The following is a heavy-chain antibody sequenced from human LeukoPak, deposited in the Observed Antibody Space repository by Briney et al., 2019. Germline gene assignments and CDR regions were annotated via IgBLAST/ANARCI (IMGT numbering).Heavy chain of an antibody. Sequence: GGSLRLSCAASGFTFSSYGMNWVRQAPGKGLEWVSFISSSSTYIYYADSLKGRFTISRDNAKNSLYLQMNSLRAEDTAVYYCARVPITLAGTKDAKYFQHWGQGTLVTVSS. V-gene: IGHV3-21*01. J-gene: IGHJ1*01. CDR2: ISSSSTYI. D-gene: IGHD6-19*01. CDR3: ARVPITLAGTKDAKYFQH. CDR1: GFTFSSYG.